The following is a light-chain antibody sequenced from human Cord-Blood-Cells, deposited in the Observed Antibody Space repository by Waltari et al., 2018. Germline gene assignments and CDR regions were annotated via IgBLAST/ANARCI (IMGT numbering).Light chain of an antibody. V-gene: IGLV2-8*01. Sequence: QSALTQPPSASGSPGPSVTISCTGTSSDVGGYNYVSWYQQHPGKAPKLMIYEVSKRPSRVPDRFSGSKSGNTASLTVSGLQAEDEADYYCSSYAGSNNLVFGGGTKLTVL. CDR3: SSYAGSNNLV. J-gene: IGLJ2*01. CDR2: EVS. CDR1: SSDVGGYNY.